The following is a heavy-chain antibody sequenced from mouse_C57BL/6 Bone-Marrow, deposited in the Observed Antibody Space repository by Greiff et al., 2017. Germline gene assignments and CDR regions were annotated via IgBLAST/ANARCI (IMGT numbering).Heavy chain of an antibody. Sequence: VQLKQSGAELVRPGASVTLSCTASGFNIQDDYMHWVKQRPEQGLEWIGWIDPENGDTEYASKFQGKATITADTSSTTAYLQLSSLQSDDTAAYYCTTRGGLRPDYWGQGTTLTVSS. CDR2: IDPENGDT. CDR3: TTRGGLRPDY. V-gene: IGHV14-4*01. J-gene: IGHJ2*01. D-gene: IGHD2-4*01. CDR1: GFNIQDDY.